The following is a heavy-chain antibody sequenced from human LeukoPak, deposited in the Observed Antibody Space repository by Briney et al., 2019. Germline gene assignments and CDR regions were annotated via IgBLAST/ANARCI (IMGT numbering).Heavy chain of an antibody. CDR2: IIPILGIA. V-gene: IGHV1-69*04. CDR1: GGTFSSYA. D-gene: IGHD5-24*01. J-gene: IGHJ3*02. Sequence: AASVKVSCKASGGTFSSYAISWVRRAPGQGLEWMGRIIPILGIANYAQKFQGRVTITADKSTSTAYMELSSLGSEDTAVYYCARDRRGDGYNWDDAFDIWGQGTMVTVSS. CDR3: ARDRRGDGYNWDDAFDI.